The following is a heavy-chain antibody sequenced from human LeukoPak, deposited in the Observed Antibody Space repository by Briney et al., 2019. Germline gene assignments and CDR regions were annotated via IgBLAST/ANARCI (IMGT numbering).Heavy chain of an antibody. CDR3: ARDKVVVTARYYFDY. J-gene: IGHJ4*02. V-gene: IGHV1-46*01. D-gene: IGHD2-21*02. CDR1: GYTFTSYY. CDR2: INPSGGST. Sequence: ASVNVSCKASGYTFTSYYMHWVRQAPGQGLEWMGIINPSGGSTSYAQKFQGRVTMTRDTSTSTVYMELSSLRSEDTAVYYCARDKVVVTARYYFDYWGQGTLVTVSS.